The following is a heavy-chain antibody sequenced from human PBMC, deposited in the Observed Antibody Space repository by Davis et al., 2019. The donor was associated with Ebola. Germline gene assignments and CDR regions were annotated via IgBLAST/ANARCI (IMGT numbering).Heavy chain of an antibody. CDR2: IYYSGST. Sequence: PSETLSLTCTVSGGSISSYYWSWIRQPPGKGLEWIGYIYYSGSTNYNPSLKSRVTISVDTSKNQFSLKLSSVTAADTAVYYCARGGFWSGYPYYYYYYMDVWGKGTTVTVSS. CDR1: GGSISSYY. D-gene: IGHD3-3*01. J-gene: IGHJ6*03. CDR3: ARGGFWSGYPYYYYYYMDV. V-gene: IGHV4-59*01.